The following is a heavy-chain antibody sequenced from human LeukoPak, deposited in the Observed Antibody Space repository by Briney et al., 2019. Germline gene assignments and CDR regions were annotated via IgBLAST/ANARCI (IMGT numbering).Heavy chain of an antibody. D-gene: IGHD6-13*01. V-gene: IGHV4-30-4*07. J-gene: IGHJ3*02. CDR2: IFYIGNT. CDR3: ARGGAVAGPDWGDAFDI. Sequence: SETLSLTCAVSDGSISNGVYSWSWFRHPPGKGLEWIGYIFYIGNTYYNPSLKSRVTISVDMSKNHFSLKLSSVTAADRAVYYCARGGAVAGPDWGDAFDIWGQGTMVTVSS. CDR1: DGSISNGVYS.